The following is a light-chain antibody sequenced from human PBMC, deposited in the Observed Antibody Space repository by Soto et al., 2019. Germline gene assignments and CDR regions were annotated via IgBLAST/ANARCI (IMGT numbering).Light chain of an antibody. CDR3: QQFNSYPRT. V-gene: IGKV1-13*02. Sequence: AIQLTQSPSSLSASIGDRVTITCRASQGISSALAWYQQKPGKAPKLLIYDASSLESGVPSRFSGSGSGTDFTLTISSLQPEDFATYYCQQFNSYPRTFGQGTRLEIK. CDR2: DAS. CDR1: QGISSA. J-gene: IGKJ5*01.